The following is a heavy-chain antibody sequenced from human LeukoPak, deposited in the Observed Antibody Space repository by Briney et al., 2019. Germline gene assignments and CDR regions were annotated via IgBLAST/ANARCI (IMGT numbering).Heavy chain of an antibody. J-gene: IGHJ5*02. D-gene: IGHD6-13*01. V-gene: IGHV4-59*01. CDR1: GGSISNYY. CDR2: IYYSRST. Sequence: PSETLSLTCTVSGGSISNYYWSWIRQPPGKGLEWIGYIYYSRSTNYNPSLKSRVTISVDTSKNQFSLKLSSVIAADTAVYYCARDHGIAAAGTSSWWFDPWGQGTLVTVSS. CDR3: ARDHGIAAAGTSSWWFDP.